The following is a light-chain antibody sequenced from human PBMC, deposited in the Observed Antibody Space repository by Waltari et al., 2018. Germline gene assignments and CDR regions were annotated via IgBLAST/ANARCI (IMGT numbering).Light chain of an antibody. V-gene: IGKV3-20*01. J-gene: IGKJ1*01. CDR2: GAS. CDR3: QMYVRLPVT. CDR1: QSGGTY. Sequence: SCRARQSGGTYIAWYQQKPGQAPRLLIFGASNRATGIPDRFSGSGSGTDFSLTISRLEPEDFAVYYCQMYVRLPVTFGHGTRVEIK.